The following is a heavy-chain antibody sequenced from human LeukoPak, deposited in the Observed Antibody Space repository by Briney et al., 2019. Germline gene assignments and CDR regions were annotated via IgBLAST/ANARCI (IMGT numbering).Heavy chain of an antibody. Sequence: PGGSLRLSCAASGFIFSDYYMSWIRQAPGKGLEWVSYISSSGSTKYYAGSVKGRFTISRDNSKNTLYLQMNSLRAEDTAVYYCARGSEYYDSSGYFDYWGQGTLVTVSS. CDR1: GFIFSDYY. CDR2: ISSSGSTK. CDR3: ARGSEYYDSSGYFDY. J-gene: IGHJ4*02. D-gene: IGHD3-22*01. V-gene: IGHV3-11*04.